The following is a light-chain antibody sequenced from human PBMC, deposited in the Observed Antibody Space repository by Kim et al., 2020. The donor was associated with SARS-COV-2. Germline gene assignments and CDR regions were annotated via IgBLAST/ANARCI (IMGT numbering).Light chain of an antibody. J-gene: IGKJ5*01. CDR3: QHSHT. CDR1: QGISSY. CDR2: VAS. Sequence: DIQLTQSPSFLSASVGDRVTITCRASQGISSYLAWYQQKPGRAPNLLIYVASTCQSGVPSRFSGSGSGTEFTLTITSLQPEDFATYYCQHSHTFGQGTRLEIK. V-gene: IGKV1-9*01.